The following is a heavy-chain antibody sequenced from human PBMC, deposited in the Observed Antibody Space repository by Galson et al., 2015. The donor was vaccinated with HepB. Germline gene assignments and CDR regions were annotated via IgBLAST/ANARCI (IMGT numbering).Heavy chain of an antibody. V-gene: IGHV1-69*13. CDR2: IIPIFGIA. J-gene: IGHJ6*02. CDR1: GGTFSSYA. CDR3: AREERRVVPAAIYYYSGMHV. D-gene: IGHD2-2*02. Sequence: SVKVSCKASGGTFSSYAISWVRQAPGQGLEWMGGIIPIFGIANYAQKFQGRATITADESTSTAYMELSSLRSEDTAVYYCAREERRVVPAAIYYYSGMHVSGQGTPVPLSS.